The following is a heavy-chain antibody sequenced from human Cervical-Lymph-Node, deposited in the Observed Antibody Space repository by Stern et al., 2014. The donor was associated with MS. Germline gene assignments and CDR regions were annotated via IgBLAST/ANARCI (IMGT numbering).Heavy chain of an antibody. D-gene: IGHD3-3*01. V-gene: IGHV3-53*01. CDR2: IYTDDNT. CDR1: GFTVSNNY. CDR3: ARAIFGVNAAAMAPDAFDT. Sequence: GQLVESGGGLIQPGGSLRLSCAAPGFTVSNNYMSWVLQAPWTVLEWVSLIYTDDNTYYSGSVNGRFTISRDSSKNQQFLQTKSLRAEDTAVYYCARAIFGVNAAAMAPDAFDTWGQGTMVTVSS. J-gene: IGHJ3*02.